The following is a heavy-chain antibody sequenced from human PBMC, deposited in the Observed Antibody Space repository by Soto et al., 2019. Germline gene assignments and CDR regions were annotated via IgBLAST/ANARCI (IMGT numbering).Heavy chain of an antibody. Sequence: GGSLKLSCAASGFTFSSYAMTWVRQAPGKGLEWVTGISGGGSSTCYADSVKGRFTISRDNAKNTLYLQMISLRAEDTAVYYCARETLHVWSGAVSGYKLFDPWGQGTQVTVSS. CDR2: ISGGGSST. J-gene: IGHJ5*02. V-gene: IGHV3-23*01. CDR1: GFTFSSYA. D-gene: IGHD3-3*01. CDR3: ARETLHVWSGAVSGYKLFDP.